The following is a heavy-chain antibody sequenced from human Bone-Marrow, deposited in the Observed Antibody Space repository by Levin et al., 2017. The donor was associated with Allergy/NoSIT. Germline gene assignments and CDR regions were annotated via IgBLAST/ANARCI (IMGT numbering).Heavy chain of an antibody. CDR3: AAQLSSYSHY. V-gene: IGHV2-5*02. CDR1: GFSLSTTGVG. D-gene: IGHD6-13*01. Sequence: SGPTLVKPTQTLTLTCTFSGFSLSTTGVGVGWIRQPPGEALEWLTLTYWDDDKRYSPSLKSRRTITKDASKNQVVLTMTNMRPVDTATYYCAAQLSSYSHYWGQGALVTVSS. CDR2: TYWDDDK. J-gene: IGHJ4*02.